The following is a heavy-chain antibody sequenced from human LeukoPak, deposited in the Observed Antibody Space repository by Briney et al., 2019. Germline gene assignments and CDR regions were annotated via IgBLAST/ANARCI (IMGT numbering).Heavy chain of an antibody. D-gene: IGHD6-13*01. CDR1: GGSISSRSYF. CDR2: IYSSGST. CDR3: ARGIAAADFSFDS. Sequence: SETLSLTCTVSGGSISSRSYFWGWTRQPSGKGLEWIASIYSSGSTYYNPSLKSRVSISVDTSNNQFSLKLGSVTAADTALYYCARGIAAADFSFDSWGQGTLVTVSS. V-gene: IGHV4-39*01. J-gene: IGHJ4*02.